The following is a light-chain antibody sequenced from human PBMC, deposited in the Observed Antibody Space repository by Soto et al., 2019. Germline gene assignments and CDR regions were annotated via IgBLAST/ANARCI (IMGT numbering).Light chain of an antibody. CDR1: QTIASN. CDR2: GAS. V-gene: IGKV3-15*01. CDR3: QQYHNWTPQYT. J-gene: IGKJ2*01. Sequence: EIVMTQSPASLSVSPGDGATLSCRASQTIASNLAWYQQKPGQGPRLLIHGASTRAAGVPARFSGSGSGTDFTLPISSLQSEDFAVYYCQQYHNWTPQYTFGQWTKLQIK.